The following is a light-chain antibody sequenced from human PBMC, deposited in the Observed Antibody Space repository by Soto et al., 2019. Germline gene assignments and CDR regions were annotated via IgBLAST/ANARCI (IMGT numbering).Light chain of an antibody. CDR2: WAS. Sequence: IVMTQSTDALAVSLGERATINCKSSQRVLYSSNNKNYLAWYQQKPGQPPKLLIYWASTRESGVPDRFSGSGSGTDFTLTISSLQAEDVAVYYCQQYYSTPLTFGGGTKV. CDR3: QQYYSTPLT. J-gene: IGKJ4*02. V-gene: IGKV4-1*01. CDR1: QRVLYSSNNKNY.